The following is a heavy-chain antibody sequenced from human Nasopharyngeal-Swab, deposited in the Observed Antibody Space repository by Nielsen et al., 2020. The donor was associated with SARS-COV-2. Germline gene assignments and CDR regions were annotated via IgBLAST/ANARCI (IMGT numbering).Heavy chain of an antibody. CDR1: GGTFSSYA. CDR2: IIPILGIA. Sequence: SVKVSCKASGGTFSSYAISWVRQAPGQGLEWMGRIIPILGIANYAQKFQGRVTMTRDTSTSTVYMELSSLRSEDTAVYYCARDGRSYYGSGSYYKFAPGPRLYYYYYGMDVWGQGTTVTVSS. D-gene: IGHD3-10*01. V-gene: IGHV1-69*04. J-gene: IGHJ6*02. CDR3: ARDGRSYYGSGSYYKFAPGPRLYYYYYGMDV.